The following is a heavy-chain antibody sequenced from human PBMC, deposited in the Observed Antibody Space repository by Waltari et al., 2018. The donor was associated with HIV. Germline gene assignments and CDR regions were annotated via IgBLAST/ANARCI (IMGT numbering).Heavy chain of an antibody. J-gene: IGHJ3*02. Sequence: EVQLVESGGGLVQTGGSPRLSCAASGFTFSTYSMNWVRQAPGKGLEWVSYISSSSTTIYYADSVKGRFTISRDNAKNLLYLQMNSLRAEDTAVYYCARDKAVIQPDAFDIWGQGTMVTVSS. CDR2: ISSSSTTI. CDR3: ARDKAVIQPDAFDI. CDR1: GFTFSTYS. V-gene: IGHV3-48*04. D-gene: IGHD2-21*01.